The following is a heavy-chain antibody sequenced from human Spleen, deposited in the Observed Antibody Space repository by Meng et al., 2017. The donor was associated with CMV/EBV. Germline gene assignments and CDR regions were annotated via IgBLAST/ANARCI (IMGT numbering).Heavy chain of an antibody. CDR2: IIPILGIA. CDR1: GYTFSDSY. CDR3: ARDLLDCYTTSCYFDYYGMDV. D-gene: IGHD2-2*01. Sequence: SVKVSCKGSGYTFSDSYMHWVRQAPGQGLEWMGGIIPILGIANYAQKFQGRVTITADKSTSTAYMELSSLRSEDTAVYYCARDLLDCYTTSCYFDYYGMDVWGQGTTVTVSS. J-gene: IGHJ6*02. V-gene: IGHV1-69*10.